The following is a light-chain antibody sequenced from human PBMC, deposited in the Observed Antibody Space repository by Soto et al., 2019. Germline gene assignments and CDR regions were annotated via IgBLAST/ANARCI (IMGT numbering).Light chain of an antibody. J-gene: IGLJ3*02. CDR1: SSNIGAGYD. V-gene: IGLV1-40*01. Sequence: QSVLTQPPSVSGAPGQRVTISCTGSSSNIGAGYDVHWYQQLPGTAPKLLIYGNSNRPSGVPDRFSGSKSGTSASLAITGLQAEDEADYYWQSYDSSLPWVFGGGTKVTVL. CDR3: QSYDSSLPWV. CDR2: GNS.